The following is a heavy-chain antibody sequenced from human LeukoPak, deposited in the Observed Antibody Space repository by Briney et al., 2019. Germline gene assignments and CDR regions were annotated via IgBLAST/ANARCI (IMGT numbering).Heavy chain of an antibody. Sequence: SGTLSLTCAVSGDSMSRSHWWSWVRQPPGKGLEWVGEIFYSENTNYNPSLKSRISMSLDKSRNQFSLRLSSVTAADTAVYYCARMDYSGSGSAIHSWGQGTLVIVSS. CDR2: IFYSENT. V-gene: IGHV4-4*02. D-gene: IGHD3-10*01. CDR3: ARMDYSGSGSAIHS. CDR1: GDSMSRSHW. J-gene: IGHJ4*02.